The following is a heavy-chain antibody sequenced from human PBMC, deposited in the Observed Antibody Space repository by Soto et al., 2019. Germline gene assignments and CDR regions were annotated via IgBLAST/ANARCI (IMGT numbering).Heavy chain of an antibody. CDR3: ASGVVVADTRYYYGMDV. D-gene: IGHD2-15*01. V-gene: IGHV1-18*01. J-gene: IGHJ6*02. CDR1: GYTFTSYG. Sequence: ASVKVSCKASGYTFTSYGISWVRQAPGQGFEWMGWISAYNGNTNYAQKLQGRVTMTTDTSTSTAYMELRSLRSDDTAVYYCASGVVVADTRYYYGMDVWGQGTTVTVSS. CDR2: ISAYNGNT.